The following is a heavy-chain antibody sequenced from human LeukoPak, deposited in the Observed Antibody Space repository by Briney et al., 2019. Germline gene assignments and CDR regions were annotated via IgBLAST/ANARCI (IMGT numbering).Heavy chain of an antibody. J-gene: IGHJ4*02. CDR2: ISSSGSTI. CDR3: AREKGVYDYVWGSYRPWAIFDY. CDR1: GFTFSDYY. V-gene: IGHV3-11*04. Sequence: PGGSLRLSCAASGFTFSDYYMSWIRQAPGKGLEWVSYISSSGSTIYYADSVKGRFTISRDNAKNSLYLQMNSLRAEDTAVYYCAREKGVYDYVWGSYRPWAIFDYWGQGTLVTVSS. D-gene: IGHD3-16*02.